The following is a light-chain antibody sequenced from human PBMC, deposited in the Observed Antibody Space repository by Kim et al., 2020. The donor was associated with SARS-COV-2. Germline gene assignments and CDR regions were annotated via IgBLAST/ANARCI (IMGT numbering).Light chain of an antibody. CDR1: SSNIGSNT. CDR3: AAWDDNLKGWV. J-gene: IGLJ3*02. CDR2: SNN. Sequence: QSVMTQPPSASGTPGQRVTIPCAGSSSNIGSNTVNWYQQLPGTAPKLLINSNNQRPSGVPDRFSASKSGTSASLAISGLQSEDEADYYCAAWDDNLKGWVFGGGTQLTVL. V-gene: IGLV1-44*01.